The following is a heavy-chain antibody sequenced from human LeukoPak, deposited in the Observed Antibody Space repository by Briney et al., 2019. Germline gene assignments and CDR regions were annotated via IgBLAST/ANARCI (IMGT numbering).Heavy chain of an antibody. CDR2: IYYSGST. CDR1: GGSISSYY. CDR3: ARGGNWFDP. V-gene: IGHV4-59*01. Sequence: PSETLSLTCTVSGGSISSYYWSRIRQPPGKGLEWIGYIYYSGSTNYNPSLKSRVTISVDTSKNQFSLKLSSVTAADTAVYYCARGGNWFDPWGQGTLVTVSS. J-gene: IGHJ5*02.